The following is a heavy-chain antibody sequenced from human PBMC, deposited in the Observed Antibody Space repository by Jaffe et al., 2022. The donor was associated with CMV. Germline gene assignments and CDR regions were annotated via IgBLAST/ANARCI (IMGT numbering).Heavy chain of an antibody. CDR3: TKGPGGVGATQLREDYFDY. V-gene: IGHV3-23*04. CDR1: GFSFSIYG. D-gene: IGHD1-26*01. CDR2: IRGGSGDI. Sequence: EVQLVESGGGLVQPGGSLRLSCAASGFSFSIYGMSWVRQAPGKGLEWVSTIRGGSGDIYYADSVKGRFTISRDNSKNTLHLQMNSLRADDTALYYCTKGPGGVGATQLREDYFDYWGQGTLVTVSS. J-gene: IGHJ4*02.